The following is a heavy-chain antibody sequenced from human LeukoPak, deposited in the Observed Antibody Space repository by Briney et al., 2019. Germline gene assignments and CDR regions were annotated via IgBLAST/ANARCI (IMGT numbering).Heavy chain of an antibody. CDR1: GFTFSSYA. CDR3: ASLGN. J-gene: IGHJ4*02. D-gene: IGHD1-1*01. V-gene: IGHV3-7*01. CDR2: IKQDGSEK. Sequence: SGGSLRLSCAASGFTFSSYAMSWVRQAPGKGLEWVANIKQDGSEKFYVDSVKGRFTISRDNAKNSLYLQMNSLRADDTAVYYCASLGNWGQGTLVTVSS.